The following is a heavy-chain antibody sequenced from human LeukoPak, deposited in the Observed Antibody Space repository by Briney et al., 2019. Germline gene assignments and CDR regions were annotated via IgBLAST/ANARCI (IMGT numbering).Heavy chain of an antibody. D-gene: IGHD3-3*01. CDR1: GFTFSSYG. V-gene: IGHV3-30*02. Sequence: AGSLRLSCAASGFTFSSYGMHWVRQAAGEGLEWVAFIRYDGSNKYYADSVKGRFTISRDNSKNTLYLQMNSLRAEDTAVYYCAKGAYYDFWSGYPWGQGTLVTVSS. CDR3: AKGAYYDFWSGYP. J-gene: IGHJ5*02. CDR2: IRYDGSNK.